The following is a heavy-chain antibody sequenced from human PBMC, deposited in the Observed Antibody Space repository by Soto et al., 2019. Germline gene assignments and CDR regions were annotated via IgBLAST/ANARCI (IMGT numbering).Heavy chain of an antibody. CDR2: IHSDGTST. V-gene: IGHV3-74*01. CDR3: ARGERGGFDL. D-gene: IGHD1-1*01. J-gene: IGHJ3*01. CDR1: GFTFDYYW. Sequence: EVQLVESGGGLVQPGESLRLSCAASGFTFDYYWMHWVRQAPGKGLVWVSRIHSDGTSTTYADSVKGRFTISRDNAKNTLSLQMNRLRAEDTALYYCARGERGGFDLWGQGTVVTVSS.